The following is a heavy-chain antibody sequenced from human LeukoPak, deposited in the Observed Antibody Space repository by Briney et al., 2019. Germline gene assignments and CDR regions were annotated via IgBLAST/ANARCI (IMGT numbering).Heavy chain of an antibody. CDR2: INGDGSST. V-gene: IGHV3-74*03. J-gene: IGHJ4*02. D-gene: IGHD3-10*01. CDR3: ARVGNYSSVSFDC. Sequence: GGSLRLSCAASGFTFSSNWMHWVRQAPGKGLLWVSRINGDGSSTKYADSVKGRFTISRDNAKNTLYLQMDSLRAEDTAVYYCARVGNYSSVSFDCWGQGSLVTVSS. CDR1: GFTFSSNW.